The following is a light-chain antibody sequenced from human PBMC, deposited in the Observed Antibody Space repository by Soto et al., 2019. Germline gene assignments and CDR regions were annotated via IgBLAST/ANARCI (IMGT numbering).Light chain of an antibody. CDR2: DAS. CDR1: QSVSSY. J-gene: IGKJ1*01. CDR3: QQRSNPVT. V-gene: IGKV3-11*01. Sequence: EIVLTQSPATLSLSPGERATLSCRASQSVSSYLAWYQPKPGQAPRLLIYDASNRATGIPARLSGSGSGTDFTLTIRSLEPEDFAVYYCQQRSNPVTFGQGTKVDIK.